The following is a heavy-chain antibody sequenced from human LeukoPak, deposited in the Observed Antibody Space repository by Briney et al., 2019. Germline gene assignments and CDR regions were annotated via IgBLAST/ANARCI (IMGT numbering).Heavy chain of an antibody. CDR2: IDTAGDT. V-gene: IGHV3-13*01. D-gene: IGHD3-16*02. J-gene: IGHJ3*02. Sequence: PGGSLRLSCAASGFTFSNYDMHWVRQATGKGLEWVSAIDTAGDTYYLGSVKDRFTISRENAKDFLYLQMHSLRAGDTAVYYCARVPAGVIGMKDAFDIWGQGTMVTVSS. CDR1: GFTFSNYD. CDR3: ARVPAGVIGMKDAFDI.